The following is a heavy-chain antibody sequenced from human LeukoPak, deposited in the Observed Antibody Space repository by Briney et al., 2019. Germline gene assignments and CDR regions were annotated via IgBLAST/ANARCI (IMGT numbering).Heavy chain of an antibody. D-gene: IGHD6-13*01. CDR3: ARSYSSSWYYAFDI. CDR1: GCTFTGYY. V-gene: IGHV1-2*02. J-gene: IGHJ3*02. CDR2: INPNRSGT. Sequence: GVSVTVSFKASGCTFTGYYMHWVRQAPGQGLEWMGGINPNRSGTNYAQKCDGRVTMNRDTSISTAYMELSRLRSDDTAVYYCARSYSSSWYYAFDIWGQGTMVTVSS.